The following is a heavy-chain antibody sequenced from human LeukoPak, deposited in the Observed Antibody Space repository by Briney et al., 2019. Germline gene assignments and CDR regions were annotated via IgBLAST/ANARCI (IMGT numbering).Heavy chain of an antibody. CDR1: GFTFSSYA. CDR2: ISGSGGST. CDR3: AKDLTVTSLVEVFGDPDSGSFDY. Sequence: GGSLRLSCAASGFTFSSYAMSWVRQAPGKGLEWVSAISGSGGSTYYADSVKGRFTISRDNSKNTLYLQMNSLRAEDTAVYYCAKDLTVTSLVEVFGDPDSGSFDYWGQGTLVTVSS. V-gene: IGHV3-23*01. D-gene: IGHD4-11*01. J-gene: IGHJ4*02.